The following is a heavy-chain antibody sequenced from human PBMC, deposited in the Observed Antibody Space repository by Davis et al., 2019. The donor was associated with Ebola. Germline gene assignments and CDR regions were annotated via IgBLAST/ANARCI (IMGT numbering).Heavy chain of an antibody. CDR1: GYTFTSYA. Sequence: ASVKVSCKASGYTFTSYAMHWVRQAPGQRLEWMGWINAGNGNTKYSQKFQGRVTITRDTSASTAYMELSRLRSDDTAVYYCARGQRTVWYFDLWGRGTLVTVSS. D-gene: IGHD6-25*01. CDR2: INAGNGNT. CDR3: ARGQRTVWYFDL. J-gene: IGHJ2*01. V-gene: IGHV1-3*01.